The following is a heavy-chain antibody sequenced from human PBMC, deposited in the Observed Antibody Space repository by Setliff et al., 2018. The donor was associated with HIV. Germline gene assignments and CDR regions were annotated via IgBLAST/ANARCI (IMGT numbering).Heavy chain of an antibody. J-gene: IGHJ5*01. V-gene: IGHV1-2*06. CDR1: GYTFTGYY. CDR2: INPKTGDT. D-gene: IGHD6-13*01. Sequence: ASVKVSCKASGYTFTGYYIHCLRQAPGQGLQWKGRINPKTGDTDYAQNFQGRVTLTTDTSINTAYMELHRLTSDGTAVYFCARGRVRAAAVTGLDWFDFWGQGSLVTVSS. CDR3: ARGRVRAAAVTGLDWFDF.